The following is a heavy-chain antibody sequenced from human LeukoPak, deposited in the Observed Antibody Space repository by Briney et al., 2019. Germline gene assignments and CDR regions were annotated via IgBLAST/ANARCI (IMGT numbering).Heavy chain of an antibody. D-gene: IGHD3-10*01. CDR3: ARDASALLWFGELVSGWGTYYFDY. J-gene: IGHJ4*02. CDR2: ISAYNGNT. CDR1: GYTFTSYG. Sequence: ASVKVSCKASGYTFTSYGISWVRQAPGQGLEWMGWISAYNGNTNYAQKLQGRVTMTTGTSTSTAYMELRSLRSDDTAVYYCARDASALLWFGELVSGWGTYYFDYWGQGTLVTVSS. V-gene: IGHV1-18*04.